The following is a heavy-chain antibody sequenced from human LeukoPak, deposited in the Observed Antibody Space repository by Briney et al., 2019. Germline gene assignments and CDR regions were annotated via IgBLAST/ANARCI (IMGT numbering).Heavy chain of an antibody. CDR3: ARHGYSSSWMNWFDP. Sequence: SETLSLTCTVSGGSISSYYWSWIRQPPGKGLEWIGYIYYSGSTNYNPSLKSRVTISVDTSKNQFSLKLSSVTAADTAVYYCARHGYSSSWMNWFDPWRQGTLVTVSS. D-gene: IGHD6-13*01. V-gene: IGHV4-59*08. J-gene: IGHJ5*02. CDR2: IYYSGST. CDR1: GGSISSYY.